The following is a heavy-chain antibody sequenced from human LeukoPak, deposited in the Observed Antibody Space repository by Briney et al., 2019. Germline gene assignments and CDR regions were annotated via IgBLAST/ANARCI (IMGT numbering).Heavy chain of an antibody. CDR1: GFTFSAYS. J-gene: IGHJ6*01. V-gene: IGHV3-66*01. Sequence: GGSLRLSCAASGFTFSAYSMSWVRQAPGKGLEWVLSIGSDNKPHYSESVKGRFAISRDNSNNMLFLQLNSLRAENTALYYCSSDLHYYVAMDVWGQGTTVTVST. D-gene: IGHD3-10*02. CDR3: SSDLHYYVAMDV. CDR2: IGSDNKP.